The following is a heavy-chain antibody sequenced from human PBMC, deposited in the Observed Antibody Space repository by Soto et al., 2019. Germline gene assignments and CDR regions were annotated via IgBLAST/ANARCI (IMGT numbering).Heavy chain of an antibody. CDR1: GFTFSNYA. J-gene: IGHJ4*02. CDR3: AKESSGYNYGFYNYFDY. Sequence: EVQLLESEGGLVQPGGSLRLSCAASGFTFSNYAMTWVRQAPGKGLEWVSAISSGGTYTDYADSVKGRFTLSRDNSKNMVYLQMNILRAEDTAVYHCAKESSGYNYGFYNYFDYWGQGTLVTVSS. V-gene: IGHV3-23*01. CDR2: ISSGGTYT. D-gene: IGHD5-18*01.